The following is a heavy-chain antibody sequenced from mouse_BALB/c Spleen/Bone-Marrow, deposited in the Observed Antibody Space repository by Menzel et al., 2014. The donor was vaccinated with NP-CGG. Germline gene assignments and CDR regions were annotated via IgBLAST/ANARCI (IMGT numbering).Heavy chain of an antibody. D-gene: IGHD2-1*01. CDR2: INPSNGRT. Sequence: QVQLQQPGAELVKPGASVKLSCMASGFTFTSYWIHWVKPRPGQGPEWIGEINPSNGRTNYNEKFKSKATLTEDKSSSTAYMQLSSLTSEDSAVYYCARDGNYRYAMDYWGQGTSVTVSS. J-gene: IGHJ4*01. CDR1: GFTFTSYW. CDR3: ARDGNYRYAMDY. V-gene: IGHV1S81*02.